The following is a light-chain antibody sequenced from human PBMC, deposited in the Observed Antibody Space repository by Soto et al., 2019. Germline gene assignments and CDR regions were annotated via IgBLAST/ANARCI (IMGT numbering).Light chain of an antibody. J-gene: IGLJ1*01. Sequence: ALTQPASVSGSPGQSITISCTGTSSDVGNYNLVSWYQQHPDKAPKLMIYEGSKRPSGVSDRFSGSKSGNTASLTISGLQAEDEADYYCSSYTSSSTLYVFGTGTKVTVL. CDR1: SSDVGNYNL. CDR3: SSYTSSSTLYV. CDR2: EGS. V-gene: IGLV2-14*02.